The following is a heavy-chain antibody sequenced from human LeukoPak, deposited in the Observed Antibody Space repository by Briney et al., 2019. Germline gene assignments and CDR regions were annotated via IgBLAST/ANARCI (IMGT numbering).Heavy chain of an antibody. Sequence: GASVKVSCKASGYTFTSYGISWVRQAPGQGLEWMGWISAYNGNTNYAQKLQGRVTMTTDTSTSTAYMQLRSLRSDDTAVYYCAREVGYCSSTSCYGTRNYDYYYGMDVWGKGTTVTVSS. J-gene: IGHJ6*04. D-gene: IGHD2-2*01. CDR2: ISAYNGNT. CDR3: AREVGYCSSTSCYGTRNYDYYYGMDV. V-gene: IGHV1-18*04. CDR1: GYTFTSYG.